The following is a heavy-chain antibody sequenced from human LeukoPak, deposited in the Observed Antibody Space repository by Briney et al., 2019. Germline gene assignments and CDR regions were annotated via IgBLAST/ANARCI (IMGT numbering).Heavy chain of an antibody. CDR3: VGSLDYDILTGTLRYGMDV. J-gene: IGHJ6*02. Sequence: GGSLRLSCAASGFTLSSYAMSWVRQAPGKGLEWVSAISGSGGSTYYADSVKGRFTISRDNSKNTLYLQLNSLRAEDTAVYYCVGSLDYDILTGTLRYGMDVWGQGTTVTVSS. D-gene: IGHD3-9*01. V-gene: IGHV3-23*01. CDR1: GFTLSSYA. CDR2: ISGSGGST.